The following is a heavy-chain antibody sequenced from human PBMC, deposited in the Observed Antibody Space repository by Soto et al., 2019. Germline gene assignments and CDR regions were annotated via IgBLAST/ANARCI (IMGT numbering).Heavy chain of an antibody. CDR2: MNPNSGNT. J-gene: IGHJ6*02. CDR1: GYTFTSYD. V-gene: IGHV1-8*01. D-gene: IGHD3-3*01. Sequence: GASVKVSCKASGYTFTSYDINWVRQATGQGLEWMGWMNPNSGNTGYAQKFQVRVTMTRNTSMSTAYMELSSLRSEDTAVYYCASLYDFWSGYPEHYGMVVWGQGTTVTDSS. CDR3: ASLYDFWSGYPEHYGMVV.